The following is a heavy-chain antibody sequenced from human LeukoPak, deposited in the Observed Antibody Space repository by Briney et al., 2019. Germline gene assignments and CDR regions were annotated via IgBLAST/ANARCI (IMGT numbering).Heavy chain of an antibody. CDR1: GFTFSGSA. CDR2: IRSKANSYAT. D-gene: IGHD6-19*01. Sequence: QPGGSLRLSCAASGFTFSGSAMHWVRQASGKGLEWVGRIRSKANSYATAYAASVKGRFTISRDDSKNTAYPQMNSLKTEDTAVYYCTRLEEQWLPYLYFDYWGQGTLVTVSS. V-gene: IGHV3-73*01. J-gene: IGHJ4*02. CDR3: TRLEEQWLPYLYFDY.